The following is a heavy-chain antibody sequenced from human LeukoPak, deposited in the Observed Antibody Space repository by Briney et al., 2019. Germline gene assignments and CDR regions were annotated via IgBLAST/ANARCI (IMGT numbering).Heavy chain of an antibody. V-gene: IGHV4-34*01. Sequence: PSETLSLTCAVYGRSFSGYYWSWIRQPPGKGLEWIGEINHSGSTNYNPSLKSRVTISVDTSKNQFSLKLSSVTAADTAVYYCARALKKLGILSYYYYGMDVWGPGTTVTVSS. CDR2: INHSGST. CDR3: ARALKKLGILSYYYYGMDV. J-gene: IGHJ6*02. CDR1: GRSFSGYY. D-gene: IGHD7-27*01.